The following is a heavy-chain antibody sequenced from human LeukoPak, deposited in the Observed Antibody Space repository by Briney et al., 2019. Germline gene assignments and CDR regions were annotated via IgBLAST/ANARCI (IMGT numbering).Heavy chain of an antibody. J-gene: IGHJ6*02. V-gene: IGHV3-33*01. Sequence: PGRSLRLSCAASGFTFSSYGMHWVRQAPGKGLEWVAVIWYDGSNKYYADSVKGRFTISRDNSKNTLYLQMNSLRAEDTAVYYCARDPQVEYYGMDVWDQGTTVTVSS. CDR2: IWYDGSNK. CDR3: ARDPQVEYYGMDV. CDR1: GFTFSSYG.